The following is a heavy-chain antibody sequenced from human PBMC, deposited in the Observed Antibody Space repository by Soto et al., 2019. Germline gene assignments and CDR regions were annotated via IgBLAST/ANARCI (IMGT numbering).Heavy chain of an antibody. CDR2: ISGSGGST. D-gene: IGHD5-12*01. CDR1: GFTFSSYA. CDR3: AKDKDDSGYDYGEYFDY. Sequence: SLRLSCAASGFTFSSYAMSWVRQAPGKGLEWVSAISGSGGSTYYADSVKGRFTISRDNSKNTLYLQMNSLRAEDTAVYYCAKDKDDSGYDYGEYFDYWGQGTLVTVSS. V-gene: IGHV3-23*01. J-gene: IGHJ4*02.